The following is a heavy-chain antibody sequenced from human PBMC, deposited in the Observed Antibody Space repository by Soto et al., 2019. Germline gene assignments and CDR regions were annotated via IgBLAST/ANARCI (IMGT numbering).Heavy chain of an antibody. CDR3: ARASGYSYGYLDY. Sequence: GGSLRLSCAASGFTFSSYAMHWVRQAPGKGLEWVAVISYDGSNKYYADSVRGRFTISRDNSKNTLYLQMNSLRAEDTAVYYCARASGYSYGYLDYWGQGTLVTVSS. CDR2: ISYDGSNK. D-gene: IGHD5-18*01. J-gene: IGHJ4*02. CDR1: GFTFSSYA. V-gene: IGHV3-30-3*01.